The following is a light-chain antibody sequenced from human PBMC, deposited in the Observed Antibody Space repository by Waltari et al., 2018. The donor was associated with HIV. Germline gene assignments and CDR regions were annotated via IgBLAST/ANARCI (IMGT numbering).Light chain of an antibody. V-gene: IGLV2-23*02. Sequence: QSALTQPASVSGSPGQSLPISCTGTSSDVGGYHYVPWYPQHPGKAPKLMIYDVSKRPSGVSNRFSGSKSGNTASLTISGLQAEDEADYYCCSYAGSSTYVFGTGTKVTVL. CDR2: DVS. CDR1: SSDVGGYHY. CDR3: CSYAGSSTYV. J-gene: IGLJ1*01.